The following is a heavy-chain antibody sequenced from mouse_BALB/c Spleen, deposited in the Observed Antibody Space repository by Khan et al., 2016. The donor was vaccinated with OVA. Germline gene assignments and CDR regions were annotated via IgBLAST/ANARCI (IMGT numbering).Heavy chain of an antibody. V-gene: IGHV3-2*02. CDR1: GYSITSGYA. J-gene: IGHJ2*01. Sequence: EVQLQESGPGLVKPSQSLSLTCTVTGYSITSGYAWNWIRQFPGNKLEWMGYISYSGVTSYTPSLKSRISITRDTSKNQFFLQLNSVTPEDTATDYCAGCNYEGYSFDYWGQGTTLTVSS. CDR3: AGCNYEGYSFDY. D-gene: IGHD2-4*01. CDR2: ISYSGVT.